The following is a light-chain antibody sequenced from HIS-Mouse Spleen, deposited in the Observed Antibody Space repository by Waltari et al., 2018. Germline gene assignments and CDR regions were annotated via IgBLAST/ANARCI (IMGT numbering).Light chain of an antibody. CDR1: ALPKTS. CDR3: YSTDSSGNHRV. Sequence: SYELTQPPSVSVSPGQTARITCPGDALPKTSASWCQQKSGQAPVLVIYEDSKRPSGIPERFSGSSSGTMATLTISGAQVEDEADYYCYSTDSSGNHRVFGGGTKLTVL. CDR2: EDS. V-gene: IGLV3-10*01. J-gene: IGLJ2*01.